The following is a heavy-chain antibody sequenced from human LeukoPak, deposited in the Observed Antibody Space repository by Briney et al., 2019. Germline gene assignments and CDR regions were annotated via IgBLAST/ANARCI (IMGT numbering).Heavy chain of an antibody. D-gene: IGHD1-26*01. CDR3: ARDTVGVTDY. J-gene: IGHJ4*02. V-gene: IGHV3-7*01. CDR2: INQDESVK. Sequence: QAGGSLRLSCAASGFPFINYWMSWVRQAPGKGLEWVANINQDESVKYYVDSLKGRFTVSRDNAKNSLYLQMNSLRAEDTALYYCARDTVGVTDYWGQGTLVTVSS. CDR1: GFPFINYW.